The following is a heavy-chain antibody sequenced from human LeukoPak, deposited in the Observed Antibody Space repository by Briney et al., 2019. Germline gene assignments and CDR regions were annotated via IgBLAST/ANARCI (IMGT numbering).Heavy chain of an antibody. J-gene: IGHJ4*02. CDR2: IKEDGSEK. CDR3: ARDDNWGSDY. D-gene: IGHD7-27*01. Sequence: PGGSLRLSCAASGFXFSRDWISWVRQAPGKGREWVAYIKEDGSEKYYVDSVKGRFTISRDNAKNSLYLQMNSLRAEDTAVYYCARDDNWGSDYWGQGTLVTVSS. V-gene: IGHV3-7*04. CDR1: GFXFSRDW.